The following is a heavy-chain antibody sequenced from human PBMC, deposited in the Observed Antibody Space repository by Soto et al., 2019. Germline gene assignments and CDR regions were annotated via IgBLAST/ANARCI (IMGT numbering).Heavy chain of an antibody. V-gene: IGHV1-8*01. CDR2: VNPNSNNT. J-gene: IGHJ3*02. CDR3: SLGGVIVLDAFAI. D-gene: IGHD3-16*02. Sequence: VASVKVSCKASGYTFTSYDVNWVRQATGQGLEWMGRVNPNSNNTAYAQKFQGRVTMTWDTSISTAYMELSSLRSEDTAVYYCSLGGVIVLDAFAIWGQGTMVTVSS. CDR1: GYTFTSYD.